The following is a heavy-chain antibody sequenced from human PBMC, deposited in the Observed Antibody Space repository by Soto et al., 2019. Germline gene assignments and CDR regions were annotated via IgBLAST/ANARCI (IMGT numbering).Heavy chain of an antibody. CDR3: ARESFLEVITTNYFDY. D-gene: IGHD3-22*01. CDR2: IYPGDSDI. V-gene: IGHV5-51*01. Sequence: GESLKISCKGSGYRFTNYWIGWVRQMPGRGLEWMGIIYPGDSDIRYSPSFQGQVTISADKSISTAYLQWSSLRAEDTAVYYCARESFLEVITTNYFDYWGQGTLVTVSS. CDR1: GYRFTNYW. J-gene: IGHJ4*02.